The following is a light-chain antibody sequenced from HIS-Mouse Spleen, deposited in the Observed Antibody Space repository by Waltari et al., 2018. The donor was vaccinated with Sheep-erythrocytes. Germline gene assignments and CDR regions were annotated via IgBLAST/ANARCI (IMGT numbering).Light chain of an antibody. J-gene: IGLJ1*01. CDR2: DVS. V-gene: IGLV2-11*01. CDR1: SSDCGGYIY. Sequence: QSALTQPRSASGSPGQSLTIPCPGTSSDCGGYIYVTWYQQHPGKAPKLMIYDVSKRPSGVPDRFSGSKSGNTASLTISGLQAEDEADYYCCSYAGSYNHVFATGTKVTVL. CDR3: CSYAGSYNHV.